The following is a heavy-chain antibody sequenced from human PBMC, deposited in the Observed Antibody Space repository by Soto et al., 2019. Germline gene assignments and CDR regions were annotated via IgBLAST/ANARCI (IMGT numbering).Heavy chain of an antibody. Sequence: ASVKVSCKASGYTFTSYGISWVRQAPGQGFEWMGWISAYNGNTNYAQKLQGRVTMTTDTSTSTAYMELRSLRSDDTAVYYCARDLRTVVVPAANYMDVWGKGTTVTVSS. CDR1: GYTFTSYG. CDR3: ARDLRTVVVPAANYMDV. CDR2: ISAYNGNT. J-gene: IGHJ6*03. V-gene: IGHV1-18*01. D-gene: IGHD2-2*01.